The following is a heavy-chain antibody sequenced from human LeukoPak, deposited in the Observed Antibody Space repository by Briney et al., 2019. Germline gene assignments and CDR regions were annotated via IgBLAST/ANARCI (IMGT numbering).Heavy chain of an antibody. D-gene: IGHD3-16*01. CDR2: ISGSGGST. CDR1: GFTVSSNY. J-gene: IGHJ3*01. CDR3: ARDFLHLGG. V-gene: IGHV3-23*01. Sequence: GGSLRLSCAASGFTVSSNYMSWVRQAPGKGLEWVSAISGSGGSTYYADSVKGRFTISRDNAKNTLYLQMNSLRAEDTAVYYCARDFLHLGGWGQGTMVTVSS.